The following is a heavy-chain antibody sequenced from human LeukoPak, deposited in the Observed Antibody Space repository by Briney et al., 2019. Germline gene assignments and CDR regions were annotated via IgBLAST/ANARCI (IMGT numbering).Heavy chain of an antibody. CDR1: GGSISSSNW. J-gene: IGHJ6*04. CDR3: ARDRKDYDILTGYYRRSRYYYYGMDV. CDR2: IYHSGST. V-gene: IGHV4-4*02. Sequence: SETLSLTCAVSGGSISSSNWWSWVRQPPGKGLEWIGEIYHSGSTNYNPSLKSRVTISVDKSKNQFSLKLSSVTAADTAMYYCARDRKDYDILTGYYRRSRYYYYGMDVWGKGTTVTVSS. D-gene: IGHD3-9*01.